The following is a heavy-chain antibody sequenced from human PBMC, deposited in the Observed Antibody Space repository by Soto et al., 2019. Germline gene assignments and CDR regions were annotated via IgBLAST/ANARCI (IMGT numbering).Heavy chain of an antibody. CDR3: ARGPRGSVDY. Sequence: LSCVAYGCCSSSYPMSWDRQAPGKGLKWVSSISRSGGSTYYSDSVKGRFTISRDNSKNTLYLQMNSLRAEDTAVYYCARGPRGSVDYWGQGTLVTVSS. V-gene: IGHV3-23*01. CDR2: ISRSGGST. D-gene: IGHD3-16*01. J-gene: IGHJ4*02. CDR1: GCCSSSYP.